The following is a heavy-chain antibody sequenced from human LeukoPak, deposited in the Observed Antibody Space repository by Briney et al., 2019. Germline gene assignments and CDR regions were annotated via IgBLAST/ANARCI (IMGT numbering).Heavy chain of an antibody. V-gene: IGHV3-66*02. CDR1: GFTVDSSY. CDR3: ARGFGKAAANVFGGYTMDV. D-gene: IGHD6-13*01. CDR2: IYTGGST. J-gene: IGHJ6*02. Sequence: GGSLRLSCAASGFTVDSSYMSWVRQAPGKGLEWVSLIYTGGSTYYADSVRGRFTISRDNSKNTLYLQMNSLTTEDTAVYYCARGFGKAAANVFGGYTMDVWGQGTTVTVSS.